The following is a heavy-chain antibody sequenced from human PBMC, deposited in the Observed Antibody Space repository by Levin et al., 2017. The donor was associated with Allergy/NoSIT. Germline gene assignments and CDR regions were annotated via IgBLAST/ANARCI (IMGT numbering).Heavy chain of an antibody. J-gene: IGHJ4*02. CDR3: AKDFFSIAAAGPDY. V-gene: IGHV3-23*01. CDR1: GFTFSSYA. Sequence: GESLKISCAASGFTFSSYAMSWVRQAPGKGLEWVSAISGSGGSTYYADSVKGRFTISRDNSKNTLYLQMNSLRAEDTAVYYCAKDFFSIAAAGPDYWGQGTLVTVSS. CDR2: ISGSGGST. D-gene: IGHD6-13*01.